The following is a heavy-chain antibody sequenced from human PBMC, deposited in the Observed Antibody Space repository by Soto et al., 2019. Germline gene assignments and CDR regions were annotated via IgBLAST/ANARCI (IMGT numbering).Heavy chain of an antibody. Sequence: QVQLVQSGAEVKKPGSSVKISCKASGDTFSTYPITWVRQAPGQGLEWMGRFVPFSGVPNSAQKFQGRLTFTAVKLEITAYVELFSRSRLVADFYYCASVVFDYGSGSFLATWGQGTEIIVSS. D-gene: IGHD3-10*01. CDR1: GDTFSTYP. CDR3: ASVVFDYGSGSFLAT. CDR2: FVPFSGVP. V-gene: IGHV1-69*02. J-gene: IGHJ4*02.